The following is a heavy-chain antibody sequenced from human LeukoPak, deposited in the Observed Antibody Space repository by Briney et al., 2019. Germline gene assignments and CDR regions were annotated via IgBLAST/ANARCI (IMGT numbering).Heavy chain of an antibody. J-gene: IGHJ4*02. CDR2: IGSSGTTI. CDR1: GFPLRIYE. CDR3: ALLAVASDFDY. D-gene: IGHD6-19*01. V-gene: IGHV3-48*03. Sequence: GGSLRLSCAVSGFPLRIYEMNWVRQAPGKGLEWVSNIGSSGTTIYYADSVKGRFSISRDNAKSSLYLQMNSLRVEDTAVYYCALLAVASDFDYWGQGALVTVSS.